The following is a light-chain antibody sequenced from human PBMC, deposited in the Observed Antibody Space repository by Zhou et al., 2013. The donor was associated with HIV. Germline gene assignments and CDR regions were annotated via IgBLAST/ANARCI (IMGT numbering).Light chain of an antibody. CDR3: QQYYSIPVT. Sequence: DIQLTHSASSLSAFVGDSVIFTCHANHDIGTKLNWYQQKSGQPPKLLIYDASKLEAGVPSRFSASGSGTEFSFVIHGLRPEDSATYFCQQYYSIPVTFGGGTKV. CDR1: HDIGTK. V-gene: IGKV1-33*01. CDR2: DAS. J-gene: IGKJ4*01.